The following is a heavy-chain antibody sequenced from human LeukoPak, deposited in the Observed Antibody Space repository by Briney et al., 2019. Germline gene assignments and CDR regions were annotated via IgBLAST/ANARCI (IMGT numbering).Heavy chain of an antibody. Sequence: GGSLRLSCAASGFTFSSYWMTWVRQAPGKGLEWVANIKQDGNEKYYVDSVKGRFTISRDNAKNSLYLQMNSLRAEDTAVYYCAYLNSHAFDIWGQGTMVTVSS. CDR2: IKQDGNEK. CDR1: GFTFSSYW. D-gene: IGHD1-7*01. V-gene: IGHV3-7*01. CDR3: AYLNSHAFDI. J-gene: IGHJ3*02.